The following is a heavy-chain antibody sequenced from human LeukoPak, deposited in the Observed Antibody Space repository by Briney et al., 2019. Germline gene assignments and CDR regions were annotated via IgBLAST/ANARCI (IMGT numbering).Heavy chain of an antibody. J-gene: IGHJ4*02. Sequence: SGGSLRLSCAASGFTFSGSAMHWVRQASGKGLEWVGRIRSKANSYATAYAASVKGRFTISRDDSKNTAYLQMNSLKTEDTAVYYCTRRTSDYVWGSYRFLDSWGQGTLVTVSS. CDR1: GFTFSGSA. D-gene: IGHD3-16*02. CDR3: TRRTSDYVWGSYRFLDS. V-gene: IGHV3-73*01. CDR2: IRSKANSYAT.